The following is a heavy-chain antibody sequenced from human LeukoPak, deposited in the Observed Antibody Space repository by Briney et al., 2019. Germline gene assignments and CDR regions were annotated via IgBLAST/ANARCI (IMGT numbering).Heavy chain of an antibody. D-gene: IGHD3-10*01. CDR2: INPSGGST. Sequence: DSVKVSCKASGYTFTSYYMHWVRQAPGQGLEWMGIINPSGGSTSYAQKFQGRVTMTRDMSTSTVYMELSSLRSEDTAVYYCAREPGGVYYFDYWGQGTLVTVSS. CDR1: GYTFTSYY. J-gene: IGHJ4*02. V-gene: IGHV1-46*01. CDR3: AREPGGVYYFDY.